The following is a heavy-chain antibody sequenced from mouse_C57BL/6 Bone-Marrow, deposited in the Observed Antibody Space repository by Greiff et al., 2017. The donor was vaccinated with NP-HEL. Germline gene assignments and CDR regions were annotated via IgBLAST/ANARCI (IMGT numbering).Heavy chain of an antibody. CDR2: IDPENGDT. Sequence: EVKLMESGAELVRPGASVKLSCTASGFNIKDDYMHWVKQRPEQGLEWIGWIDPENGDTEYASKFQGKATITADTSSNTAYLQLSSLTSEDTAVYYCVYYYGPFAYWGQGTLVTVSA. V-gene: IGHV14-4*01. D-gene: IGHD1-1*01. CDR1: GFNIKDDY. CDR3: VYYYGPFAY. J-gene: IGHJ3*01.